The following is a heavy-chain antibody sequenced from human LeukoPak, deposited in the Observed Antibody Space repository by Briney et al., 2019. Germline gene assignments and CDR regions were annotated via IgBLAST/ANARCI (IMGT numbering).Heavy chain of an antibody. CDR3: ARDSSNWFDP. CDR2: IYYSGST. CDR1: GGSVSSGSYY. Sequence: PSETLSLTCTVSGGSVSSGSYYWSWIRQPPGKGLEWIGYIYYSGSTNYNPSLKSRVTISVDTSKNQFSLKLSSVTAADTAVYYCARDSSNWFDPRGQGTLVTVSS. V-gene: IGHV4-61*01. J-gene: IGHJ5*02.